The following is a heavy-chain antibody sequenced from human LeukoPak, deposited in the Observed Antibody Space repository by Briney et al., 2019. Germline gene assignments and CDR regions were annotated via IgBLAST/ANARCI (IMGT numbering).Heavy chain of an antibody. J-gene: IGHJ4*02. CDR3: ARVPGQGSLVFDSGSYSDY. V-gene: IGHV1-8*03. Sequence: ASVKVSCKASGYTFTSYDINWVRQATGQGLEWMGWMNPNSGNTGYAQKFQGRVTITRNTSISTAYMELSSLRSEDTAVYYCARVPGQGSLVFDSGSYSDYWGQGTLVTVSS. D-gene: IGHD3-10*01. CDR1: GYTFTSYD. CDR2: MNPNSGNT.